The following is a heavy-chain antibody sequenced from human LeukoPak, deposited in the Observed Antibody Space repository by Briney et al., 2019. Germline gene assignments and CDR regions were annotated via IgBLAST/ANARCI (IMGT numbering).Heavy chain of an antibody. CDR3: ATAIVVVVAARGKEY. J-gene: IGHJ4*02. V-gene: IGHV3-23*01. Sequence: GGSLRLSCAASGFTFSSYAMSWVRQAPEKGLEWVSAISGNGDITYYADTVKGRFSGSRDNSKNTLYLQMNSLRAEDTAVYYCATAIVVVVAARGKEYWGQGTLVTVSS. CDR2: ISGNGDIT. D-gene: IGHD2-15*01. CDR1: GFTFSSYA.